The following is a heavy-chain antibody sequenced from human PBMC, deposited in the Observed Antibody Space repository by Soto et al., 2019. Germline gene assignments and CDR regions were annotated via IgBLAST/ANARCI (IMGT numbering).Heavy chain of an antibody. D-gene: IGHD1-26*01. CDR2: ISGSGGST. CDR1: GFTFSSYA. Sequence: EVQLLESGGGLVQPGGSLRLSCAASGFTFSSYAMRWVRQAPGKGLEWVSAISGSGGSTYYADYVKGRFTISRDNSKNTVYLQMNSLRAEDTAVYYCARRGSGSYYDYWGQGTLVTVSS. CDR3: ARRGSGSYYDY. J-gene: IGHJ4*02. V-gene: IGHV3-23*01.